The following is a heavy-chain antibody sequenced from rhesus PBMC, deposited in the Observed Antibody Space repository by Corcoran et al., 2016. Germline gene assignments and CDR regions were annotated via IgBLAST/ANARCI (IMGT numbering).Heavy chain of an antibody. Sequence: QVKLQQWGEGLVKPSETLSLTCAVYGGSISDYSYWNWIRQAPGKGLEWIGNIDGKTTSTNYNPSIKNRVTISKDTAKNQFALNLRSVTAADTAVYYCARVQRGKDGFDVWGQGLRVTVSS. CDR2: IDGKTTST. CDR3: ARVQRGKDGFDV. V-gene: IGHV4-73*01. CDR1: GGSISDYSY. J-gene: IGHJ3*01.